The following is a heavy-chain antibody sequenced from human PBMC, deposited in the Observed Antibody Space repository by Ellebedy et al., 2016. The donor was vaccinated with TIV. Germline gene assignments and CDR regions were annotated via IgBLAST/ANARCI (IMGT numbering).Heavy chain of an antibody. CDR1: GYTFTSYG. Sequence: ASVKVSCXASGYTFTSYGISWVRQAPGQGLEWMGWISAYNGNTNYAQKFQGWVTMTRDTSISTAYMELSRLRSDDTAVYYCARGGAGDWFDPWGQGTLVTVSS. J-gene: IGHJ5*02. CDR2: ISAYNGNT. V-gene: IGHV1-18*01. D-gene: IGHD1-26*01. CDR3: ARGGAGDWFDP.